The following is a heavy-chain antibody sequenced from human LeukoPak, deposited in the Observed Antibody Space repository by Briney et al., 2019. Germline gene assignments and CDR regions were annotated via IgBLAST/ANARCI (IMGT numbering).Heavy chain of an antibody. J-gene: IGHJ3*02. V-gene: IGHV4-59*01. CDR3: AREGHYYASGSGAFDI. CDR2: IYYSGST. D-gene: IGHD3-10*01. Sequence: SETLSLICTVSGGSISPYYWSWIRQPPGKGLEWVASIYYSGSTNYNPSLKSRVTMSVDASKNQFSLKLTSVTTADTAVYYCAREGHYYASGSGAFDIWGQGTAIT. CDR1: GGSISPYY.